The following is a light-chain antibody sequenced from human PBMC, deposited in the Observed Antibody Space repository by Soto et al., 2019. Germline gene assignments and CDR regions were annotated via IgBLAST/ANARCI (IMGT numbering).Light chain of an antibody. V-gene: IGLV2-23*01. CDR1: SSDVGSYNL. Sequence: QSALTQPASVSGSPGQSITISCTGTSSDVGSYNLVSWYQQHPGKAPKLMLYEDNKLPSGVSNRFSGSKSGNTASLTISGLKAEDEAHYNCCSEAPILTVVFGGGTKLTVL. CDR3: CSEAPILTVV. CDR2: EDN. J-gene: IGLJ3*02.